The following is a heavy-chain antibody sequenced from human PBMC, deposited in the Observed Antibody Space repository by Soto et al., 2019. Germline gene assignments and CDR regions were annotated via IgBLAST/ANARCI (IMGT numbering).Heavy chain of an antibody. J-gene: IGHJ5*02. V-gene: IGHV4-30-4*01. CDR1: RGSLSGGDYY. Sequence: LTLTFTVSRGSLSGGDYYWSWIREPPGKGLVLIGCIYNGGSPYYNPSLEMRVIISVDTSKHQFSLKLSSVTAADTAVYYWARDVTRGKNWLDPWGQGTLVAVSS. CDR2: IYNGGSP. CDR3: ARDVTRGKNWLDP. D-gene: IGHD3-10*01.